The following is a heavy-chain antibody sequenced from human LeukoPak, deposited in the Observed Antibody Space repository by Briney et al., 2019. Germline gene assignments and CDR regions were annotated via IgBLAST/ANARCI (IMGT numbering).Heavy chain of an antibody. CDR3: ARAAIPYYYDSSGYYFVDY. CDR2: ISAYNGNT. CDR1: GYTFTSYG. J-gene: IGHJ4*02. Sequence: GASVKVSCKASGYTFTSYGISWVRQAPGQGLEWMGWISAYNGNTNYAQKLQGRVTMTTDTSTSTAYMELRSLRSDDTAVYYCARAAIPYYYDSSGYYFVDYWGQGTLVTVSS. D-gene: IGHD3-22*01. V-gene: IGHV1-18*01.